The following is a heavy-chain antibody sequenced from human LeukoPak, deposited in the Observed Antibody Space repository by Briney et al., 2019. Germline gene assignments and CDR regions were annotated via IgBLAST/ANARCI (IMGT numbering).Heavy chain of an antibody. CDR1: GYTFTSYG. CDR2: ISAYNGNT. CDR3: ARDPPYYYDSSGYYRLDY. J-gene: IGHJ4*02. Sequence: ASVKVSCKASGYTFTSYGISWVLQAPGQGLEWMGWISAYNGNTNYAQNLQGRVTMTTDTSTTTAYMELRSLRSDDAAVYYCARDPPYYYDSSGYYRLDYWGQGTLVTVSS. D-gene: IGHD3-22*01. V-gene: IGHV1-18*01.